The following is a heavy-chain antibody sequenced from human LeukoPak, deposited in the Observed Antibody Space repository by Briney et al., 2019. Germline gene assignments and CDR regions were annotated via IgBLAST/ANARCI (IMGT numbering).Heavy chain of an antibody. Sequence: PSETLSLTCAVSGDSFSSHYWTWIRQPPGWGLEWIGYISYIGTTNYNPSLKSRVTISIDTSKNQFSLKLSSVTTADTAVYYCARDLVTVTKGFDIWGLGTMVSVSS. J-gene: IGHJ3*02. CDR2: ISYIGTT. V-gene: IGHV4-59*11. CDR1: GDSFSSHY. D-gene: IGHD4-17*01. CDR3: ARDLVTVTKGFDI.